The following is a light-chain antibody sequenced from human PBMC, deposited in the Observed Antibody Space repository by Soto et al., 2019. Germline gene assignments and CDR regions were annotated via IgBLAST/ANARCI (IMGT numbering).Light chain of an antibody. J-gene: IGLJ1*01. CDR3: SSYTTSNTYV. Sequence: QSVLTQPASVSGSPAQSITFSCTGTSSDIGVYNYVSWYQQHPGKAPKLMIYEVNNRPSGVSNRFSGSKSGNTASLTISGLQAEDEADYYCSSYTTSNTYVFGTGTKVTVL. V-gene: IGLV2-14*01. CDR1: SSDIGVYNY. CDR2: EVN.